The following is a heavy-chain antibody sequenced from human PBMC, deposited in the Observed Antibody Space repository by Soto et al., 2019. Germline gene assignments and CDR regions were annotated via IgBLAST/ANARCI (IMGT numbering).Heavy chain of an antibody. Sequence: ASLKVSCKASGYTFSTSGMSWLRQAPGQGLEWMGWISTYNGNTNYAQKLQGRVTMTTDTSTSTAYMELRSLRSDDTAVYYCARIPYYDFWSGSPYYYYGMDVWGQGTTVTV. V-gene: IGHV1-18*01. J-gene: IGHJ6*02. CDR1: GYTFSTSG. D-gene: IGHD3-3*01. CDR2: ISTYNGNT. CDR3: ARIPYYDFWSGSPYYYYGMDV.